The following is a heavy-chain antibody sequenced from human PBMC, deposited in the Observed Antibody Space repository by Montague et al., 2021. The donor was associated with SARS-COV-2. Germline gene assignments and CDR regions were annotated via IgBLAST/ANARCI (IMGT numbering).Heavy chain of an antibody. CDR3: ARHLNYRDYGGDDY. CDR1: GGSISSSSYV. D-gene: IGHD4-17*01. J-gene: IGHJ4*02. Sequence: ETLSLTCSVSGGSISSSSYVWGWIQQPPGKGLEWIGSIYYSGGTYSNSSLKSRVTISVDTSKNQFSLKLSSVTAADTAVYYCARHLNYRDYGGDDYWGQGTLVTVSS. V-gene: IGHV4-39*01. CDR2: IYYSGGT.